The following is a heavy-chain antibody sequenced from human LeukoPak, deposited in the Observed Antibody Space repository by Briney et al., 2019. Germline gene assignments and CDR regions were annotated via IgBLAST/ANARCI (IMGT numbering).Heavy chain of an antibody. CDR1: GYTFTSYG. J-gene: IGHJ3*02. CDR2: ISAYNGNT. Sequence: SVKVSCKASGYTFTSYGIGWVRQAPGQGLEGMGWISAYNGNTNYAQKLQGRVTMTTDTSTSTAYMELRSLRSDDTAVYYCARVVEVATIDAFDIWGQGTMVTVSS. D-gene: IGHD5-24*01. CDR3: ARVVEVATIDAFDI. V-gene: IGHV1-18*01.